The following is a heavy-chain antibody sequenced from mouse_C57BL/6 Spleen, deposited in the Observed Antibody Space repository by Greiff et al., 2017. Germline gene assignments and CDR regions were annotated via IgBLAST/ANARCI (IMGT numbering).Heavy chain of an antibody. CDR3: ARHYGSSYGWYFDV. D-gene: IGHD1-1*01. V-gene: IGHV1-69*01. J-gene: IGHJ1*03. CDR1: GYTFTSYW. CDR2: IDPSDSYT. Sequence: QVQLQQPGAELVMPGASVKLSCKASGYTFTSYWMHWVKQRPGQGLEWIGEIDPSDSYTNYNQKFKGKSTLTVDKSSSTAYMQLSSLTSEDSAVYYCARHYGSSYGWYFDVWGTGTTVTVSS.